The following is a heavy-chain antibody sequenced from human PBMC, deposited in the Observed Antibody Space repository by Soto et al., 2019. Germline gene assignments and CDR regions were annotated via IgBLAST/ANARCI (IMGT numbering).Heavy chain of an antibody. CDR3: ARGVTTGVDAFDM. CDR1: GFTFSSYW. CDR2: IKPDGSEK. V-gene: IGHV3-7*01. D-gene: IGHD3-3*01. J-gene: IGHJ3*02. Sequence: EVQLVESGGGLVQPGGSLRLSCAASGFTFSSYWMTWVHQAPGKGLEWVANIKPDGSEKYYVDSVKGRFTVSRDNAKNSLYLQMDSPRAEDTAVYYCARGVTTGVDAFDMWGQGTMVTVSS.